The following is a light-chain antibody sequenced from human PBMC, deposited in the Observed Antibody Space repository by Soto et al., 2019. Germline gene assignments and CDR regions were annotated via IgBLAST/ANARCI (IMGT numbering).Light chain of an antibody. V-gene: IGLV4-69*01. CDR2: INYDGTH. CDR1: SGHITYA. Sequence: QAVASQSPSASASLGASVKLTCTLSSGHITYAIAWHQQQSEKGPRFLMKINYDGTHSKGDGFFDRFSGSSSGAERHLTISRLQSEDEADYYCQSLGTGIQVFGGGTKLTVL. CDR3: QSLGTGIQV. J-gene: IGLJ3*02.